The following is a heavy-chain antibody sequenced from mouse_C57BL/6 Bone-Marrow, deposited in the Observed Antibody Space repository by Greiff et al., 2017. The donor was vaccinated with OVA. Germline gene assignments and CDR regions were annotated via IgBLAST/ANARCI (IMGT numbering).Heavy chain of an antibody. V-gene: IGHV2-2*01. Sequence: QVQLKESGPGLVQPSQSLSITCTVSGFSLTSYGVHWVRQSPGKGLEWLGVIWSGGSTDYNAAFISRLSISKDNSKRQVFFKMNSLQADDTAIYYCARMRRLRDYAMDYWGQGTSVTVSS. J-gene: IGHJ4*01. CDR2: IWSGGST. CDR1: GFSLTSYG. CDR3: ARMRRLRDYAMDY. D-gene: IGHD2-4*01.